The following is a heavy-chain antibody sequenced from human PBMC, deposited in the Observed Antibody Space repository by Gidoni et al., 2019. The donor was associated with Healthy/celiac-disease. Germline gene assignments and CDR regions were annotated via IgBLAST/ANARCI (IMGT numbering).Heavy chain of an antibody. CDR1: GFTFSSYW. V-gene: IGHV3-7*01. CDR2: IKQDGSEK. Sequence: EVQLVESGGGLVQPGGSLRLSWAAAGFTFSSYWISWVRQAPGKGLEWVANIKQDGSEKYYVDSVKGRFTISRDNAKNSLYLQMNSLRAEDTAVYYCARGQPPRDYWGQGTLVTVSS. CDR3: ARGQPPRDY. J-gene: IGHJ4*02. D-gene: IGHD6-13*01.